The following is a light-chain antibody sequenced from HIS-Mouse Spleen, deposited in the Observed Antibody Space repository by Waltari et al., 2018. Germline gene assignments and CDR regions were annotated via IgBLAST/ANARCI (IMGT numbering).Light chain of an antibody. J-gene: IGLJ1*01. V-gene: IGLV3-21*03. Sequence: SYVLTQPPSVSVAPGKTARITRGGNNIGSKSGPVYQQKPGQAPGLVVYDDSDRPSGIPERFSGSNSGNTATLTISRVEAGDEADYYCQVWDSSSDHVVFGTGTKVTVL. CDR1: NIGSKS. CDR2: DDS. CDR3: QVWDSSSDHVV.